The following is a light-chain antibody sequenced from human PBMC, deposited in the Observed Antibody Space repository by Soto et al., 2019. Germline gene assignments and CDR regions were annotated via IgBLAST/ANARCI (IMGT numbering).Light chain of an antibody. CDR1: KTINTNY. J-gene: IGKJ1*01. CDR2: GAF. Sequence: EIMLTQSPGTLSLSPGERATLSCRASKTINTNYLIWYQQKPGQAPRLLIYGAFSRATGIPDRFRGSGSGTDFTLTISRLEPEDFAVYYCQHYGSPRWTFGQGTKVEFK. V-gene: IGKV3-20*01. CDR3: QHYGSPRWT.